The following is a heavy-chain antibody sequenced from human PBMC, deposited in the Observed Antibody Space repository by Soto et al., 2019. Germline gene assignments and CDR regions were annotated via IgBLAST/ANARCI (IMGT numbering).Heavy chain of an antibody. Sequence: HPGGSLRLSCAASGFTFSSYWMSWVRQAPGKGLEWVANIKQDGSEKYYVDSVKGRFTISRDNAKNSLYLQMNSLRAEDTAVYYCARVQIRFMVRGVLDYWGQGTLVTVSS. D-gene: IGHD3-10*01. J-gene: IGHJ4*02. CDR1: GFTFSSYW. CDR3: ARVQIRFMVRGVLDY. CDR2: IKQDGSEK. V-gene: IGHV3-7*01.